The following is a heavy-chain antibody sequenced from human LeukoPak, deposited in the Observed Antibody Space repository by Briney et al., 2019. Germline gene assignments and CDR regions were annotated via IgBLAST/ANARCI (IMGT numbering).Heavy chain of an antibody. D-gene: IGHD4-17*01. Sequence: SVKVSCKASGGTFISYAISWVRQAPGQGLEWMGGIIPIFGTANYAQKFQGRVTITADESTSTAYMELSSLRSEDTAVYYCARDHWTTVTYDYYYYGMDVWGQGTTVTVSS. V-gene: IGHV1-69*13. J-gene: IGHJ6*02. CDR1: GGTFISYA. CDR2: IIPIFGTA. CDR3: ARDHWTTVTYDYYYYGMDV.